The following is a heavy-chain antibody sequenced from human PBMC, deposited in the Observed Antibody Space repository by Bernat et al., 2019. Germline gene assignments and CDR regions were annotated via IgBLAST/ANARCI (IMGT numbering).Heavy chain of an antibody. J-gene: IGHJ4*02. V-gene: IGHV3-30*18. Sequence: QVQLVESGGGVVQPGRSLRLSCAASGFTFSSYGMHWVRQAPGKGLEWVAVISYDGSNKYYADSVKGRFTISRDNSKNTLYLQMNSLRAEDTAVYYCAKSWGDYGDHETVDYWGQGTLVTVSS. CDR3: AKSWGDYGDHETVDY. D-gene: IGHD4-17*01. CDR1: GFTFSSYG. CDR2: ISYDGSNK.